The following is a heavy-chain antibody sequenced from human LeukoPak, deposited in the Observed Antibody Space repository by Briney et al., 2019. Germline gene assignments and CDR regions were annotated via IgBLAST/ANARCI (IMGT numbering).Heavy chain of an antibody. V-gene: IGHV3-23*01. CDR2: ISGSGGST. CDR3: AKDSQRGITIFGVVTLGAFAI. CDR1: GFTFSSYA. J-gene: IGHJ3*02. D-gene: IGHD3-3*01. Sequence: GGSLRLSCAASGFTFSSYAMSWVRQAPGKGLEWVSAISGSGGSTHYADSVKGRFTISRDNSKNTLYLQMNSLRAEDTAVYYCAKDSQRGITIFGVVTLGAFAIWGQGTMVTVSS.